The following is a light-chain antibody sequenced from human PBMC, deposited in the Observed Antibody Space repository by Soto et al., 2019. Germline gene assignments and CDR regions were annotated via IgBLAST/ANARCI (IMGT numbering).Light chain of an antibody. CDR1: QGIGNA. V-gene: IGKV1-6*01. CDR3: HQLNNYPTT. J-gene: IGKJ5*01. Sequence: AIQMSHSTCSLSASVGDMCTICFRSSQGIGNALGWYQQKPGKPPKVLIYGASNLQSGVPPRFSGSGSGTDFTLAISSLQPEDSATYYCHQLNNYPTTVGQGTRLEIK. CDR2: GAS.